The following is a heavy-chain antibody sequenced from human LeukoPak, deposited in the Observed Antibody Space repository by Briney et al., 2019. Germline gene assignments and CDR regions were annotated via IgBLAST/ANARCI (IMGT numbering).Heavy chain of an antibody. Sequence: GGSLRLSCAAPGFTFSSYAMSWVRQAPGKGLEWVSAISGSGGSTYYADSVKGRFTISRDNSKNTLYLQMNSLRAEDTAVYYCAKEGSYDFWSGYHYYYGMDVWGQGTTVTVSS. CDR2: ISGSGGST. J-gene: IGHJ6*02. D-gene: IGHD3-3*01. CDR1: GFTFSSYA. CDR3: AKEGSYDFWSGYHYYYGMDV. V-gene: IGHV3-23*01.